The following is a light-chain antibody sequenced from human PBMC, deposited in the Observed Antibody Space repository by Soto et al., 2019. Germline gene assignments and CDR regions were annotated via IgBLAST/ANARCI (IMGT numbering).Light chain of an antibody. CDR3: QQLHGYPIT. CDR2: AAS. J-gene: IGKJ5*01. Sequence: ILLTQSPSSLSASLGDRVTITCRASQGIDTSLAWYQQKQGKAPKLLIYAASNFQSGVPSRFSGSGYGTHFTLTISSLQTEDFATYYCQQLHGYPITFGQGTRLEIK. CDR1: QGIDTS. V-gene: IGKV1-9*01.